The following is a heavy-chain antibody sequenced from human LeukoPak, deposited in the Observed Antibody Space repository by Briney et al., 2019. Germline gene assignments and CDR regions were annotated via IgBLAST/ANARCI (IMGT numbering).Heavy chain of an antibody. CDR2: IYYSGST. CDR1: GGSISSSSYY. CDR3: ARAEVVTATLFDY. Sequence: SETLSLTCTVSGGSISSSSYYWGWIRQPPGKGLEWIGSIYYSGSTYYNPSLKSRVTISVDTSKNQFSLKLSSVTAADTAVYYCARAEVVTATLFDYWGQGTLVTVSS. V-gene: IGHV4-39*07. J-gene: IGHJ4*02. D-gene: IGHD2-21*02.